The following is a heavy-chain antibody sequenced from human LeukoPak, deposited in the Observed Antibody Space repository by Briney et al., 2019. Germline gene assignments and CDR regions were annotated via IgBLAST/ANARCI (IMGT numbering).Heavy chain of an antibody. V-gene: IGHV4-39*01. CDR3: ARHRVYCSGGSCYADDAFDI. CDR2: IYYSGST. D-gene: IGHD2-15*01. J-gene: IGHJ3*02. Sequence: SETLSLTCTVSGGSISSSSYYWGWIRQPPGKGLEWIGSIYYSGSTYYNPSLKSRVTISVDASKNQFSLKLSSVTAADTAVYYCARHRVYCSGGSCYADDAFDIWGQGTMVTVSS. CDR1: GGSISSSSYY.